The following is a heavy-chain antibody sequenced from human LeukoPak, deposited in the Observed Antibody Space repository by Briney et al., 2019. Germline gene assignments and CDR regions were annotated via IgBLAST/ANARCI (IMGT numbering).Heavy chain of an antibody. J-gene: IGHJ5*02. CDR1: GGTFSSYA. CDR2: IIPIFGTA. Sequence: SVKVSCKASGGTFSSYAISWVRQAPGQGLEWMGGIIPIFGTANYAQKFQGRVTITADKSTSTAYMELSSLRSEDTAVYYCARRYYYDSSGYPQYWFDPWGQGTLVTVSS. V-gene: IGHV1-69*06. D-gene: IGHD3-22*01. CDR3: ARRYYYDSSGYPQYWFDP.